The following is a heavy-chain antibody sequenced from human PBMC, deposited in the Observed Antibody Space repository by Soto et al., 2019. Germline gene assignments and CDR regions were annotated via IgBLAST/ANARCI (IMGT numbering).Heavy chain of an antibody. Sequence: QVQLQRWGAGLLKPSETVSLTCAVYGGSFIGYYGTWIRQPPGKGLEWIGEINHSGSTNYNPSLKSRVTISADTSKNQFSLRLSSVTAADTAVYYCATLGHYDFWSGFRKGNWFDPWGQGTLVTVSS. J-gene: IGHJ5*02. CDR1: GGSFIGYY. V-gene: IGHV4-34*01. CDR3: ATLGHYDFWSGFRKGNWFDP. D-gene: IGHD3-3*01. CDR2: INHSGST.